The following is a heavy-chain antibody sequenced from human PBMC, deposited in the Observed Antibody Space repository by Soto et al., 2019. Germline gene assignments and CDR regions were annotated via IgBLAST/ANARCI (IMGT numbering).Heavy chain of an antibody. D-gene: IGHD2-15*01. CDR3: ARDPSESGNSYDAFDI. Sequence: ASVKVSCKASGYTFTSYGISWVRQAPGQGLEWMGWISAYNGNTNYAQKLQGRVTMTTDTSTSTAYMELRSLRSDDTAVYYCARDPSESGNSYDAFDILGQGTMVTFSS. V-gene: IGHV1-18*01. J-gene: IGHJ3*02. CDR1: GYTFTSYG. CDR2: ISAYNGNT.